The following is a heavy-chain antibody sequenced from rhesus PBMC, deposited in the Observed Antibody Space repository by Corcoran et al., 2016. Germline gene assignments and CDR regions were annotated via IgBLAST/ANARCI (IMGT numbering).Heavy chain of an antibody. Sequence: QVQLQESGPGVVKPSETLSLPCAVSGGSISASYRWSWIRQPPGTGLEWIGYIYGSSTSTNYNPSLKSRVTISKDTSKNQFSLKLSSVTAADTAVYYCARGGGIAAFDYWGQGVLVTVSS. CDR2: IYGSSTST. V-gene: IGHV4S10*01. CDR1: GGSISASYR. CDR3: ARGGGIAAFDY. D-gene: IGHD6-31*01. J-gene: IGHJ4*01.